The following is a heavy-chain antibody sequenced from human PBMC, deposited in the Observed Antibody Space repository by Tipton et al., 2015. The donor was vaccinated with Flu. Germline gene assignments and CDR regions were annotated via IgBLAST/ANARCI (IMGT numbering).Heavy chain of an antibody. CDR1: GFTFSDYY. CDR2: ISSSGSTI. CDR3: AGTPGDFDDSSGYGLY. V-gene: IGHV3-11*01. D-gene: IGHD3-22*01. Sequence: LSLTCVVSGFTFSDYYMSWIRQAPGKGLEWVSYISSSGSTIYYADSVKGRFTISRDNAKKSLYLQMSSLRVEDTALYYCAGTPGDFDDSSGYGLYWGQGTLVTVSS. J-gene: IGHJ4*02.